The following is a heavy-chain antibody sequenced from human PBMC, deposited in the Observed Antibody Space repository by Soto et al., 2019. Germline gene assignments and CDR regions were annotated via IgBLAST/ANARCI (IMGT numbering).Heavy chain of an antibody. V-gene: IGHV3-73*01. CDR2: IRSKANSYAT. CDR1: GFTFSSYA. D-gene: IGHD3-16*01. Sequence: GGSLRLSCAASGFTFSSYAMSWVRQASGKGLEWVGRIRSKANSYATAYAASVKGRFTISRDDSKNTAYLQMNSLKTEDTAVYYCTRLGFMDVWGQGTTVTVSS. J-gene: IGHJ6*02. CDR3: TRLGFMDV.